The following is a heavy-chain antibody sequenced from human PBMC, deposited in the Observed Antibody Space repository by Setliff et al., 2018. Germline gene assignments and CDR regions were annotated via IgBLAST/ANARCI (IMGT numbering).Heavy chain of an antibody. D-gene: IGHD3-10*01. CDR2: INHRGST. V-gene: IGHV4-34*01. J-gene: IGHJ6*04. Sequence: PSETLSLTCAVYGDSFSDYYWSWIRQPPGKGLEWIEEINHRGSTNYSPSLRSRVTMSVDSSKKQLSLKLTTVTAADTAVYFCARDAYYFGSDNFKLGAVDVWGTGTTVTVSS. CDR1: GDSFSDYY. CDR3: ARDAYYFGSDNFKLGAVDV.